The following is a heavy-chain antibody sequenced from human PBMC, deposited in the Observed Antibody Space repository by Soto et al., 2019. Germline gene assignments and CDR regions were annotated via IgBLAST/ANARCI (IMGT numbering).Heavy chain of an antibody. CDR2: IRGSSGGT. J-gene: IGHJ4*02. CDR1: GFTFSSYA. CDR3: AKDPNGDYVGAFDS. D-gene: IGHD4-17*01. Sequence: GGSLRLSCATSGFTFSSYAMTWVRQAPGKGLEYVSSIRGSSGGTFYADSVKGRFTISRDNSKNTLYLQLSSLRAEDTAIYFCAKDPNGDYVGAFDSWGQGS. V-gene: IGHV3-23*01.